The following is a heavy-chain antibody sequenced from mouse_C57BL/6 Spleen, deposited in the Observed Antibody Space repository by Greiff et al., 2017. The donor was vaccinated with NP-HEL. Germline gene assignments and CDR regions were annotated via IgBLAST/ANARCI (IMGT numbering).Heavy chain of an antibody. V-gene: IGHV5-17*01. Sequence: VQLQESGGGLVKPGGSLKLSCAASGFTFSDYGMHWVRQAPEKGLEWVAYISSGSSTIYYADTVKGRFTISRDNAKNSLFLQMTSLRSEDTAMYYCARRRLLRRAMDYWGQGTSVTVSS. J-gene: IGHJ4*01. CDR1: GFTFSDYG. D-gene: IGHD2-13*01. CDR2: ISSGSSTI. CDR3: ARRRLLRRAMDY.